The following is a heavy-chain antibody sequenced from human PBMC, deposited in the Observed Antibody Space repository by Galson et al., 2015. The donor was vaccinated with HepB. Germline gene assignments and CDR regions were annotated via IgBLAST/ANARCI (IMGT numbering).Heavy chain of an antibody. CDR3: ARVLDYGDRNDY. J-gene: IGHJ4*02. Sequence: SVKVSCKASGYTFTSYAMHWVRQAPGQRLEWMGWINAGNGNTKYSQKFQGRVTITRDTSASTAYMELSSLRSEDTAVYYCARVLDYGDRNDYWGQGTLVTVSS. CDR1: GYTFTSYA. V-gene: IGHV1-3*01. CDR2: INAGNGNT. D-gene: IGHD4-17*01.